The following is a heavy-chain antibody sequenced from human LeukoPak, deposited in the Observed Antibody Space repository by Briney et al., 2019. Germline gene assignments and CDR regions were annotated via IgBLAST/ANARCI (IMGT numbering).Heavy chain of an antibody. CDR1: GYTFTGYY. D-gene: IGHD3-16*02. V-gene: IGHV1-2*02. Sequence: GASVKVSCKASGYTFTGYYIHWVRQAPGQGLEWMGWINPNSGGTNYAQKFHGRVTMTRDTSISTAYMELSRLRSDDTAVYYCARGEITSGGVIVVFDYRGQGTLVTVSS. J-gene: IGHJ4*02. CDR3: ARGEITSGGVIVVFDY. CDR2: INPNSGGT.